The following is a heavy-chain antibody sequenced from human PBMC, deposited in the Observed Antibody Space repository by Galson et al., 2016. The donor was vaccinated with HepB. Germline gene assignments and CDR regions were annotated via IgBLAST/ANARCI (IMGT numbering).Heavy chain of an antibody. J-gene: IGHJ6*04. CDR3: VQGSTAPAV. V-gene: IGHV3-23*01. D-gene: IGHD1-26*01. CDR1: GFIFNNYG. Sequence: SLRLSCAASGFIFNNYGMTWVRQAPGKGLEVVSSISRRGDSRDYADSVKGRFTISRDNSKNTLSLEMNSLRVEDTAVYYCVQGSTAPAVWGKGTTVTVSS. CDR2: ISRRGDSR.